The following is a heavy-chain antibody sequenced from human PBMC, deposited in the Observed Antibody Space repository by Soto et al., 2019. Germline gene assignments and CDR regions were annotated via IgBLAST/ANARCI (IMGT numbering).Heavy chain of an antibody. Sequence: GGSLRLSCAASGFTFSSYEMNWVRQAPGKGLEWVSYISSSGSTIYYADSVKGRFTISRDNAKNSLYLQMNSPRAEDTAVYYCARDQSITIFGVLRWYGMDVWGQGTTVTVSS. CDR3: ARDQSITIFGVLRWYGMDV. CDR2: ISSSGSTI. J-gene: IGHJ6*02. CDR1: GFTFSSYE. V-gene: IGHV3-48*03. D-gene: IGHD3-3*01.